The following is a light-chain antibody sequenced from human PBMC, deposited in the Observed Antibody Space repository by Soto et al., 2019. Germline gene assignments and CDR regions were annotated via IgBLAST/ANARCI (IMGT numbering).Light chain of an antibody. Sequence: AIQLTLSPSSLSASVGDRVTINCRASQGISSALAWYQQKPGKAPKLLIYDASSLESGVPSRFSGCGSGTDFTLTLSSMQPEELATYYCQPFNNYHPTFGLGPRREIK. V-gene: IGKV1D-13*01. CDR1: QGISSA. J-gene: IGKJ5*01. CDR2: DAS. CDR3: QPFNNYHPT.